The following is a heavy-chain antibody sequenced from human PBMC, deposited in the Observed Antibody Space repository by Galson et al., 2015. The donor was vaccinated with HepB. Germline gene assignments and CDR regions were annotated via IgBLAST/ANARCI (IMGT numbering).Heavy chain of an antibody. CDR1: GFTFSSYW. Sequence: SLRLSCAASGFTFSSYWRHWVRQAPRKGLVWVSRINSDGSSTSYADSVKGRFTISRDNAKNTLYPQMNSLRAEDTAVYYCASGGEQGFGESPYYYYGMDVWGQGTTVTVSS. J-gene: IGHJ6*02. V-gene: IGHV3-74*01. D-gene: IGHD3-10*01. CDR2: INSDGSST. CDR3: ASGGEQGFGESPYYYYGMDV.